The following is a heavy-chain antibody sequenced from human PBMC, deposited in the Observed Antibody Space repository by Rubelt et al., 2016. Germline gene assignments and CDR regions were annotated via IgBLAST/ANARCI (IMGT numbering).Heavy chain of an antibody. V-gene: IGHV3-33*06. CDR2: IWSDGSNK. D-gene: IGHD1-26*01. J-gene: IGHJ4*02. CDR1: GFNFSNYG. Sequence: GGGVVQPGRSLRLSCAASGFNFSNYGMHWVRQAPGKGLEWVAVIWSDGSNKYYADSVKGRFTISRDNSKNTLYLQMNSLRAEDTAVYYCANRGFVGATPGRYLDCWGQGTLVTVSS. CDR3: ANRGFVGATPGRYLDC.